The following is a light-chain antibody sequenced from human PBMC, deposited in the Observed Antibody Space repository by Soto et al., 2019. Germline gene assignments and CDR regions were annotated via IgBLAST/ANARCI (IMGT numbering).Light chain of an antibody. CDR2: DDN. CDR1: SSNIGANYH. J-gene: IGLJ3*02. Sequence: QSVLTQPPSVSGAPGQRVTISCTGSSSNIGANYHVHWYQQVPGRAPKLLIYDDNNRPSGVPDRFSGSKSGNTASLTISGLQAEDEADYYCCSYTTTNTWVFGGGTKLTVL. V-gene: IGLV1-40*01. CDR3: CSYTTTNTWV.